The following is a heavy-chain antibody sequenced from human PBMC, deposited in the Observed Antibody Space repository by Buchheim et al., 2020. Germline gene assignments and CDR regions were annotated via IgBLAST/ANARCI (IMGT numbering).Heavy chain of an antibody. Sequence: QVQLQESGPGLVKPSQTLSLTCTVSGGSISSGDYYWSWIRQPPGKGLEWIGYIYYSGSTYYNPSLKSRVTISVDTSKNQFSLKLSSVTAADTAVYYCARDRVVVVPAASFGYYYYGMDVWGQGTT. CDR3: ARDRVVVVPAASFGYYYYGMDV. V-gene: IGHV4-30-4*01. CDR1: GGSISSGDYY. J-gene: IGHJ6*02. CDR2: IYYSGST. D-gene: IGHD2-2*01.